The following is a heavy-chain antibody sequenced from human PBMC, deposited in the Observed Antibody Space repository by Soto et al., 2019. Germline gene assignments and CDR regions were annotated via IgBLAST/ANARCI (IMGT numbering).Heavy chain of an antibody. CDR2: IDPEDGEA. J-gene: IGHJ4*02. CDR1: GYTLTELS. Sequence: ASVKVSCKVSGYTLTELSMHWVRQAPGKGLEWMGGIDPEDGEAIYAQKFQGRVTITADESTSTAYMELSSLRSEDTAVYYCARHVPPVEMATIGLDYWGQGTLVTVS. CDR3: ARHVPPVEMATIGLDY. D-gene: IGHD5-12*01. V-gene: IGHV1-24*01.